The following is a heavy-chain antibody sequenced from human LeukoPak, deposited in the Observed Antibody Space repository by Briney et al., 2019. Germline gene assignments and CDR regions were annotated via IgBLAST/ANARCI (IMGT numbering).Heavy chain of an antibody. V-gene: IGHV3-21*04. CDR1: GFTFSSYW. CDR2: ISSSSSYI. J-gene: IGHJ5*02. Sequence: GGSLRLSCAASGFTFSSYWMSWVRQAPGKGLEWVSSISSSSSYIYYADSVKGRFTISRDNSKNTLYLQMNSLRADDTAVYYCAKGGLVHRFDPWGQGTLVTVSS. CDR3: AKGGLVHRFDP.